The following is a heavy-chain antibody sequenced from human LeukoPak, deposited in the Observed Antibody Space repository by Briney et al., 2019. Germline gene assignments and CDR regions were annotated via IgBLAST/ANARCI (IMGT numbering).Heavy chain of an antibody. CDR1: GDSVSSNTAG. D-gene: IGHD4-17*01. Sequence: SQTLSLTCAISGDSVSSNTAGWNWIRQSPSRGLEWLGRTYYRSKWYNDDALSVRGRITINPDTAKNQFSLQLSSVTAADTAVYYCARLGDYFDYWGQGTLVTVSS. V-gene: IGHV6-1*01. CDR3: ARLGDYFDY. J-gene: IGHJ4*02. CDR2: TYYRSKWYN.